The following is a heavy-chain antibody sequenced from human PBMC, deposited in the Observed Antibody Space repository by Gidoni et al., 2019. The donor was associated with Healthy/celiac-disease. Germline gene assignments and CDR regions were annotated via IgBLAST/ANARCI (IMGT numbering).Heavy chain of an antibody. CDR1: GGSFSGYY. CDR3: ARGWVMITFERSNAFDI. Sequence: QVHLQQWGAGLLKPSETLSLTSAVYGGSFSGYYWGWIRQPPGKGLEWIGEINHSGSTNYNPSLKSRVTISVDTSKNQFSLKLSSVTAADTAVYYCARGWVMITFERSNAFDIWGQGTMVTVSS. V-gene: IGHV4-34*01. CDR2: INHSGST. D-gene: IGHD3-16*01. J-gene: IGHJ3*02.